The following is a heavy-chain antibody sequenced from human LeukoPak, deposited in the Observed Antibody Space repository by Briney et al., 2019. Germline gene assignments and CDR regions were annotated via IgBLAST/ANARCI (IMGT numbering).Heavy chain of an antibody. J-gene: IGHJ3*02. D-gene: IGHD2-15*01. CDR1: GYSFTSYW. CDR3: ARRSGGPDNDAFDI. V-gene: IGHV5-51*01. Sequence: GESLKISCKGSGYSFTSYWIGWVRQMPGKGLEWMGMIYPGDSDTRYSPSFQGQVTISVDKSISTAYLQWNTLKASDTAMYYCARRSGGPDNDAFDIWGQGTMVTVSS. CDR2: IYPGDSDT.